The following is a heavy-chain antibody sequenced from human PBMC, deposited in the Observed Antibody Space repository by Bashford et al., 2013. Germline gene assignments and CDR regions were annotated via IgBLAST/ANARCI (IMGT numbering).Heavy chain of an antibody. CDR1: GFSLSTSGMR. V-gene: IGHV2-70*04. D-gene: IGHD2-21*02. J-gene: IGHJ4*02. CDR3: ARTYCGGDCYSMNFDY. CDR2: IDWDDDK. Sequence: SGPTLVKPTQTLTLTCTFSGFSLSTSGMRVSWIRQPPGKALEWLARIDWDDDKFYSTSLKTRLTISKDTSKNQVVLTMTNMDPVDTATYYCARTYCGGDCYSMNFDYWGQGTLVTVSS.